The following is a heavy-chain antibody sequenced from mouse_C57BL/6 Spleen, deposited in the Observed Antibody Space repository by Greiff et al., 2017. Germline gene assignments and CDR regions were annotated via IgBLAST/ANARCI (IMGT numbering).Heavy chain of an antibody. Sequence: EVQLVESGGGLVKPGGSLKLSCAASGFTFSSYAMSWVRQTPEKRLEWVATISDGGSYTYYPDNVKGRFTISRDNAKNNLYLQMSHLKSEDTAMYYCARDRGYGSSSYFDYWGQGTTLTVSS. CDR3: ARDRGYGSSSYFDY. CDR1: GFTFSSYA. J-gene: IGHJ2*01. D-gene: IGHD1-1*01. V-gene: IGHV5-4*01. CDR2: ISDGGSYT.